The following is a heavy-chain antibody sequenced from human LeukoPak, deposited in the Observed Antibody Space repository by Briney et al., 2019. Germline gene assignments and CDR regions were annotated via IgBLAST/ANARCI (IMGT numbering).Heavy chain of an antibody. Sequence: GGSLRLSCAASGFTFSSYWMSWVRHAPGKGLMWVSQINSDGSATSCADPVKGRCTISRDNAKNMLYLEMNSLRVEDTAVYFCTRDHGLDVWGQGTTVTVSS. V-gene: IGHV3-74*01. CDR3: TRDHGLDV. J-gene: IGHJ6*02. CDR1: GFTFSSYW. CDR2: INSDGSAT.